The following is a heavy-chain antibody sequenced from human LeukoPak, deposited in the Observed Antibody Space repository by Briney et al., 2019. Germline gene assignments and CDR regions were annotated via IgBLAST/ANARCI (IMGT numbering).Heavy chain of an antibody. V-gene: IGHV1-2*02. CDR1: RYTFPDYF. J-gene: IGHJ6*03. CDR3: ARGGLPIYYYYMDV. CDR2: INPNSGGT. Sequence: GASVTVSCEASRYTFPDYFLHWVRQAPRQRLEWMGWINPNSGGTNYAQKFQGRVTMTRDTSISTAYMDLIRLRSDDPAVYFCARGGLPIYYYYMDVWGKGTTVTVSS. D-gene: IGHD4-11*01.